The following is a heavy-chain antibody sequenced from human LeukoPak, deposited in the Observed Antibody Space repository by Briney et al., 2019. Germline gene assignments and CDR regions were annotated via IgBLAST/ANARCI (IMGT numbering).Heavy chain of an antibody. Sequence: GGSLRLSCAASGFTVSSNYISWVRQAPTKGLEWVSIIYSAGSTYYADSVRGRFTISRDSSKNTVCLQMNSLRAEDTAVYYCASGGMGARKFYSDPFHYWGQGTLVTVPS. CDR1: GFTVSSNY. J-gene: IGHJ4*02. D-gene: IGHD2-15*01. CDR2: IYSAGST. CDR3: ASGGMGARKFYSDPFHY. V-gene: IGHV3-53*01.